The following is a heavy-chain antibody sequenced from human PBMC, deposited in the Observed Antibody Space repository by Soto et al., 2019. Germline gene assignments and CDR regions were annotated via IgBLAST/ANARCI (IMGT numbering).Heavy chain of an antibody. CDR2: ISASGGRT. CDR3: ARGSSTTPTSYGYLAY. V-gene: IGHV3-23*01. J-gene: IGHJ4*02. D-gene: IGHD1-1*01. Sequence: EVQLLESGGGLVQPGGSLRLSCAASGFVFKDYAISWVRQAPGKGLEWVSGISASGGRTYYADSVKGRRSVSRDNSNNTVFLQINRLRDEDTAIYYCARGSSTTPTSYGYLAYWGQGTLVTVSS. CDR1: GFVFKDYA.